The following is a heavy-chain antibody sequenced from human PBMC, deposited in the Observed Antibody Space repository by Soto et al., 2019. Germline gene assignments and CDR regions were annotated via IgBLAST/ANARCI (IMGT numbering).Heavy chain of an antibody. D-gene: IGHD3-10*01. CDR2: ISGSGGST. CDR3: AKGRNYYGSGSYYNPYYFDY. J-gene: IGHJ4*02. V-gene: IGHV3-23*01. Sequence: PGGSLRLSCAGSGFTFSNYAMSWVRQAPGKGLAWVSAISGSGGSTYYADSVKGRFTISRDNSKNTLYLQMNSLRADDTAMYYCAKGRNYYGSGSYYNPYYFDYWGPGTLVTVSS. CDR1: GFTFSNYA.